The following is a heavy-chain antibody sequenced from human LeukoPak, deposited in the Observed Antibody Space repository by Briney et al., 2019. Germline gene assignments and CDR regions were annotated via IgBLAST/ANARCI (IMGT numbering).Heavy chain of an antibody. D-gene: IGHD5-12*01. V-gene: IGHV6-1*01. CDR3: ARSKDSGYDSLPFDY. CDR1: GDSVSSNSSA. CDR2: TYYRSKLYN. J-gene: IGHJ4*02. Sequence: SQTLSLTCAISGDSVSSNSSAWNWIRQSPSRGLEWLGRTYYRSKLYNDYAGSVKSRITINPDTSKNQFSLQLNSVTPEDTAVYYCARSKDSGYDSLPFDYWGQGTLVTVSS.